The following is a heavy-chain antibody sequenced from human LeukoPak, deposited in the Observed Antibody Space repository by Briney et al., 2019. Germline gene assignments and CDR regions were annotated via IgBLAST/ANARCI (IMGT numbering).Heavy chain of an antibody. Sequence: GASVKVSCKASGGTFSSYAISWVRQAPGQGLEWMGGIIPIFGTANYAQKFQGRVTITADESTSTAYMELSSLRSDDTAVYYCASARSRGRYYYGMDVWGQGTTVTVSS. CDR1: GGTFSSYA. CDR3: ASARSRGRYYYGMDV. J-gene: IGHJ6*02. CDR2: IIPIFGTA. V-gene: IGHV1-69*13. D-gene: IGHD3-10*01.